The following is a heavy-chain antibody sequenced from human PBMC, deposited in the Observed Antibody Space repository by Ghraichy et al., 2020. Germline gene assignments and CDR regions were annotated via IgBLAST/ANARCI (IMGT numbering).Heavy chain of an antibody. J-gene: IGHJ6*02. CDR1: GFTVSSNY. CDR3: ARDGLQDSSGYYPHPYYYYGMDV. CDR2: IYSGGST. V-gene: IGHV3-66*01. Sequence: GGPLRLSCAASGFTVSSNYMSWVRQAPGKGLEWVSVIYSGGSTYYADSVKGRFTISRDNSKNTLYLQMNSLRAEDTAVYYCARDGLQDSSGYYPHPYYYYGMDVWGQGTTVTVSS. D-gene: IGHD3-22*01.